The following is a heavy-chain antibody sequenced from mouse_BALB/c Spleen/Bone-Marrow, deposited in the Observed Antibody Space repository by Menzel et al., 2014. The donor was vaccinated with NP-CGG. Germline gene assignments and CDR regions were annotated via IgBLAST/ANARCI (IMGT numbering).Heavy chain of an antibody. CDR3: ARLGNYGWFAY. V-gene: IGHV4-1*02. CDR2: INPDSSTI. D-gene: IGHD2-1*01. J-gene: IGHJ3*01. CDR1: GFDFSRYW. Sequence: EVQLQESGGGLVQPGGSLKLSCAASGFDFSRYWMSWVRQAPGEGLEWIGEINPDSSTINYTPSLKDKFIISRDNAKNTLYLQMSKVRSEDTALYYCARLGNYGWFAYWGQGTLVTVSA.